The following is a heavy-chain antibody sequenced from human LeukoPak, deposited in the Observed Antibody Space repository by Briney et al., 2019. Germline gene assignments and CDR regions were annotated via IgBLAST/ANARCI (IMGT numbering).Heavy chain of an antibody. Sequence: HRASVKVSCKASGYTFTSYAMHWVRQAPGQRLEWMGWINAGNGNTKYSQKFQGRVTMTRDTSTSTVYMELSSLRSEDTAVYYCARAQTDYYYMDVWGKGTTVTISS. CDR1: GYTFTSYA. J-gene: IGHJ6*03. D-gene: IGHD1-1*01. V-gene: IGHV1-3*01. CDR3: ARAQTDYYYMDV. CDR2: INAGNGNT.